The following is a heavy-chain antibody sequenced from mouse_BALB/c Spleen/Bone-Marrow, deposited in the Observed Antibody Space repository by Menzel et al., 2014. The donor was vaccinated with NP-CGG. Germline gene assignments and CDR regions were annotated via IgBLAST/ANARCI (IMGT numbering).Heavy chain of an antibody. CDR2: INPDSSTI. CDR1: GFDFSRYW. V-gene: IGHV4-1*02. J-gene: IGHJ2*01. CDR3: ARQGYHGYSDY. D-gene: IGHD1-2*01. Sequence: EVMLVESGGGLVQPGGSLKLSCAASGFDFSRYWMSWVRQAPGKGLEWIGEINPDSSTINYTPSLKDKFIISRDNAKNTLYLQMRKVRSEDTALYYRARQGYHGYSDYWGQGTTLTVSS.